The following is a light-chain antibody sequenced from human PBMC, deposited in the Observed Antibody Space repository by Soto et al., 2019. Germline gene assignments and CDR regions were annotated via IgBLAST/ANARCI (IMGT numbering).Light chain of an antibody. CDR2: GAS. CDR1: QSINIY. V-gene: IGKV1-39*01. Sequence: IQMTQSPSSLSASVGDSVTVTCRASQSINIYLNWYQQKPGKAPTLIIYGASSLQSGVPSRFTGGGSRTDVTLTISSLQPEDFATYYCQQSYRSPYTFGQWTKLEIK. CDR3: QQSYRSPYT. J-gene: IGKJ2*01.